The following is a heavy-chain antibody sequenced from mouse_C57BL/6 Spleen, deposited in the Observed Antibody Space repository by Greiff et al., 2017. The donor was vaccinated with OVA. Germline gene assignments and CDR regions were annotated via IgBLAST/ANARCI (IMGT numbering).Heavy chain of an antibody. D-gene: IGHD4-1*02. CDR2: IDPEDGDT. CDR1: GFNIKDYY. J-gene: IGHJ2*01. Sequence: VQLQQSGAELVRPGASVKLSCTASGFNIKDYYMHWVKQRPEQGLEWIGRIDPEDGDTEYAPKFQGKATMTADTSSNTAYLQLSSLTSDDTAVYCCTTLNWDENYFDYWGQGTTLTVSS. V-gene: IGHV14-1*01. CDR3: TTLNWDENYFDY.